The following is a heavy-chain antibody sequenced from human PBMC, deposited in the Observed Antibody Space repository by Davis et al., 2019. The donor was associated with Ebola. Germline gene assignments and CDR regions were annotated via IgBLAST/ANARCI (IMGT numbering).Heavy chain of an antibody. Sequence: SETLSLTCTVSGGSISSYYWSWIRQPPGKGLEWIGEINHSGSTNYNPSLKSRVTITVETSKNQFSLKLSAVTAADTAVYYCARGILRYFDWLSPGPYYYYGMDVWGQGTTVTVSS. D-gene: IGHD3-9*01. CDR1: GGSISSYY. V-gene: IGHV4-34*01. CDR2: INHSGST. CDR3: ARGILRYFDWLSPGPYYYYGMDV. J-gene: IGHJ6*02.